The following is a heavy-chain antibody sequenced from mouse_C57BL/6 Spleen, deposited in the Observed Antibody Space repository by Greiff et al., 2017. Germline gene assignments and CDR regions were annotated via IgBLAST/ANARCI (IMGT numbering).Heavy chain of an antibody. D-gene: IGHD1-1*01. J-gene: IGHJ3*01. CDR2: IDPETGGT. V-gene: IGHV1-15*01. CDR3: TMGLLRRFAY. Sequence: VILVEPGAELVRPGASVTLSCKASGYTFTDYEMHWVKQTPVHGLEWIGAIDPETGGTAYNQKFKGKAILTADKSSSTAYMELRSLTSEDSAVFYCTMGLLRRFAYWGQGTLVTVSA. CDR1: GYTFTDYE.